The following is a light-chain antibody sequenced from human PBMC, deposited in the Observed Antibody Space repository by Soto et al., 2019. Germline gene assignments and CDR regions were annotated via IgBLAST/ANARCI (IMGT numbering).Light chain of an antibody. CDR1: QSIHTS. Sequence: EIVLTQSPGTLSLSPGERATLSCRASQSIHTSLAWDQPKPGQPPRLVVYDSTLRANGVPDRFGGSRSGTEFTLTINNLEPEDFAVYYCQQRNVWPPITFGQGTRLEI. J-gene: IGKJ5*01. V-gene: IGKV3-11*01. CDR2: DST. CDR3: QQRNVWPPIT.